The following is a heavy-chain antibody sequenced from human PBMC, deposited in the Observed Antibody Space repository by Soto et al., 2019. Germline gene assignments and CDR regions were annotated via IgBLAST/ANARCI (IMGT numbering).Heavy chain of an antibody. J-gene: IGHJ4*02. CDR1: GFTFSSYD. CDR3: AKGDCSGGRCYRGFDY. D-gene: IGHD2-15*01. Sequence: HPGGSLRLSCAASGFTFSSYDMSWVRQAPGKGLEWVSGVSASGSITSYADSAKGRFTISRDNAKNTMFLQINSLRAEDTAVYFCAKGDCSGGRCYRGFDYWGQGTLVTVSS. CDR2: VSASGSIT. V-gene: IGHV3-23*01.